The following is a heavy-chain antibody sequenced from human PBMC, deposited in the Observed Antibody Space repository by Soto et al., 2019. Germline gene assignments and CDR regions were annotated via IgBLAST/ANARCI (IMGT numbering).Heavy chain of an antibody. CDR3: AREMHYTTAMTYYFDY. CDR2: IWYDGSNK. D-gene: IGHD5-18*01. J-gene: IGHJ4*02. Sequence: GGSLRLSCAASGFTFSSYGMHWVRQAPGKGLEWVAVIWYDGSNKYYADSVKGRFTISRDNSKNTLYLQMNSLRAEDTAVYYCAREMHYTTAMTYYFDYWGQGTLVTVSS. V-gene: IGHV3-33*01. CDR1: GFTFSSYG.